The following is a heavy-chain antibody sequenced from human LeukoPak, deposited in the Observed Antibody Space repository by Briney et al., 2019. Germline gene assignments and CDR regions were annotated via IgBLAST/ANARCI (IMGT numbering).Heavy chain of an antibody. CDR2: ISADGGST. J-gene: IGHJ4*02. CDR3: AKESGKFNY. CDR1: GLNFDDSA. V-gene: IGHV3-43*02. D-gene: IGHD3-10*01. Sequence: GGSLKLSCVASGLNFDDSAMHWVRQAPGKGLEWVSLISADGGSTFSADSVKGRFSISRDNSKNSLYLQMNSLRSEDTAMYYCAKESGKFNYWGQGTLVAVSS.